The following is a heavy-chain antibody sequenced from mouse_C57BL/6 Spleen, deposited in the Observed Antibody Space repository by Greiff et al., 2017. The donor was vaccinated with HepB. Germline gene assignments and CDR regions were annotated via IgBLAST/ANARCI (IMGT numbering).Heavy chain of an antibody. CDR1: GYTFTSYW. CDR3: ARNGYYGSSYDFDY. CDR2: IDPSDSYT. Sequence: VQLQQPGAELVRPGTSVKLSCKASGYTFTSYWMHWVKQRPGQGLEWIGVIDPSDSYTNYNQKFKGKATLTVDTSSSTAYMQLSSLTSEDSAVYYCARNGYYGSSYDFDYWGQGTTLTVSS. V-gene: IGHV1-59*01. J-gene: IGHJ2*01. D-gene: IGHD1-1*01.